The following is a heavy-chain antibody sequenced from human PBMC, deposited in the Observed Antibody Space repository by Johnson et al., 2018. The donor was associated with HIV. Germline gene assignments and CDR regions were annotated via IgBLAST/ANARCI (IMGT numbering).Heavy chain of an antibody. V-gene: IGHV3-74*01. Sequence: VQLVESGGGLVQPGGSLRLSCAASGFIFSSYWMHWVRQAPGKGLVWVARINSDGGSTSYVDSVKGRFTISRDNARNTLYLQMNSLRADDTAVYCCAREGPSERAGFDIWGQGTMVTVSS. CDR2: INSDGGST. CDR1: GFIFSSYW. J-gene: IGHJ3*02. CDR3: AREGPSERAGFDI.